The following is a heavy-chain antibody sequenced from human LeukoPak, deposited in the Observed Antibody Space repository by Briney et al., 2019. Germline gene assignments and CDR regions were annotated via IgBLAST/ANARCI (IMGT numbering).Heavy chain of an antibody. D-gene: IGHD1-26*01. Sequence: GRSLRLSCAVSGFTFDDYAMHWVRQAPGKGLEWVSGISWNSGSRGYADSVKGRFTISRDNVKNSLYLQMNSLRAEDTALYYCAKEAVGVYGMDVWGQGTTATVSS. CDR3: AKEAVGVYGMDV. J-gene: IGHJ6*02. CDR1: GFTFDDYA. V-gene: IGHV3-9*01. CDR2: ISWNSGSR.